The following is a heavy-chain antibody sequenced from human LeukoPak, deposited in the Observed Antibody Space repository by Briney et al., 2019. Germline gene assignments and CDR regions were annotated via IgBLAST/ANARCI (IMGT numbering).Heavy chain of an antibody. CDR2: IYYSGST. Sequence: SETLSLTCTVSGGSISSYYWNWVRQPPGKGLEWIGYIYYSGSTNYSPSLKSRVTISIDTSKNQFSLKLSSVTAADTAVYYCARTAYARFFDLWGRGTLVTVSS. CDR1: GGSISSYY. J-gene: IGHJ2*01. CDR3: ARTAYARFFDL. D-gene: IGHD2-21*01. V-gene: IGHV4-59*01.